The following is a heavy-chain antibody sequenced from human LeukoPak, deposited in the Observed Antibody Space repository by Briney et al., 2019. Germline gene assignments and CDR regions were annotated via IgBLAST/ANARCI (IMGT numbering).Heavy chain of an antibody. Sequence: CGYLRLSCAASGFTFTNYWMHWVRQAPGKGLVWVSRISGDGAIKTYADFVRGRFTITRDNTKNILYLQMNSLKVEDTATYFCSRWQFDYCGQGVLVTVSS. CDR3: SRWQFDY. D-gene: IGHD5-12*01. J-gene: IGHJ4*02. V-gene: IGHV3-74*03. CDR2: ISGDGAIK. CDR1: GFTFTNYW.